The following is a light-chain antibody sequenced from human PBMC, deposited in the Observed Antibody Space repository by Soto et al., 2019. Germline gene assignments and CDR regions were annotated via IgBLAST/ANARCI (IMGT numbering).Light chain of an antibody. CDR1: QSISRW. J-gene: IGKJ1*01. CDR3: QQYNDYSTWT. V-gene: IGKV1-5*01. CDR2: DAS. Sequence: DIQMTQSPSTLSASVGDRVTITCRASQSISRWLAWYQQKPGEAPKVLIWDASSLQGGVPSRFSGSGSGTEFTLTISSLQPDDFATYYCQQYNDYSTWTFGQGTKVDIK.